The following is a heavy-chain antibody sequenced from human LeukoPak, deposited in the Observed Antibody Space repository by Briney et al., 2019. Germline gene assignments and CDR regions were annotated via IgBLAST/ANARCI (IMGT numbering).Heavy chain of an antibody. CDR1: GGSISSSSYY. V-gene: IGHV4-39*07. Sequence: SETLSLTCTVSGGSISSSSYYWGWIRQPPGKGLEWIGSIYYSGSTYYNPSLKSRVTISVDTSKNQFSLKLSSVTAAGTAVYYCARAWYDYVWGSQYDYWGQGTLVTVSS. J-gene: IGHJ4*02. CDR3: ARAWYDYVWGSQYDY. CDR2: IYYSGST. D-gene: IGHD3-16*01.